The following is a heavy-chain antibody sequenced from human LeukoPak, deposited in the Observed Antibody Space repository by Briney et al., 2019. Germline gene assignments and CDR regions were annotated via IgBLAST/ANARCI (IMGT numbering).Heavy chain of an antibody. CDR1: GGSFSGYY. CDR3: ARGATAYYFDY. CDR2: IYYSGST. V-gene: IGHV4-59*08. J-gene: IGHJ4*02. Sequence: SETLSLTCAVYGGSFSGYYWSWIRQPPGKGLEWIGYIYYSGSTNYNPSLKSRVTISVDTSKNQFSLKLSSVTAADTAVYYCARGATAYYFDYWGQGTLVTVSS. D-gene: IGHD5-24*01.